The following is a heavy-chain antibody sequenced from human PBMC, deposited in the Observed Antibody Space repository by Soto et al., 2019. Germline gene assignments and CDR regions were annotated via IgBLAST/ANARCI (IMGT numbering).Heavy chain of an antibody. CDR3: ARRDHYNSGRYPSLPYGMDV. CDR1: GYSFTNYW. D-gene: IGHD3-10*01. Sequence: GESLKISCKGSGYSFTNYWIGWVRQMPVKGLEWMGIIYPDDSETRYSPSFRGQVTISADKSISTAYLQWSRLKASDTAMYYCARRDHYNSGRYPSLPYGMDVWGQGTTVTVSS. CDR2: IYPDDSET. J-gene: IGHJ6*02. V-gene: IGHV5-51*01.